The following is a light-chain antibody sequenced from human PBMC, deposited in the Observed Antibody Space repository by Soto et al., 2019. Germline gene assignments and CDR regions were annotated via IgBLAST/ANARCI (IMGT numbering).Light chain of an antibody. V-gene: IGLV3-21*04. Sequence: SYELTQPPSVSVAPGKTARITCGGNNVGSKSVHWYQQKPGQAPVLVIYSDSDRPSAIPERFSGSNSGNTATLTINRVEAGDEADYYCQVRDSGIFHLVFGGGTNLTVL. CDR1: NVGSKS. J-gene: IGLJ3*02. CDR3: QVRDSGIFHLV. CDR2: SDS.